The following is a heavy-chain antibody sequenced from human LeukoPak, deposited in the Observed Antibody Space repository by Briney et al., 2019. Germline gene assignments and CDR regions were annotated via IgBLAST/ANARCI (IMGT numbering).Heavy chain of an antibody. V-gene: IGHV3-7*03. Sequence: GGSLRLSCTASGFTFSAYWRSWVRQAPGKGLEWVANIKQDGSEKYCVDSVKGRFTISRDNAKKSLYLQMNTLRAEDTAIYYCARDGGPFDSWGQGTLVTVSS. D-gene: IGHD3-16*01. CDR1: GFTFSAYW. J-gene: IGHJ4*02. CDR2: IKQDGSEK. CDR3: ARDGGPFDS.